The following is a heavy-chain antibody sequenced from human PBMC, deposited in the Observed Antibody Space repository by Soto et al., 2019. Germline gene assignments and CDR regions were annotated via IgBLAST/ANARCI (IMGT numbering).Heavy chain of an antibody. CDR2: IYYSGST. CDR1: GGSISSSNYY. Sequence: KLSETLSLTCTVCGGSISSSNYYWGWIRQPPGKGLEWIGNIYYSGSTNYNPSLKSRVTISVDTSKNQFSLKLSSVTAADTAVYYCARGGTFVVVPAAKNPVFDYWGQGTLVTVSS. D-gene: IGHD2-2*01. CDR3: ARGGTFVVVPAAKNPVFDY. J-gene: IGHJ4*01. V-gene: IGHV4-39*07.